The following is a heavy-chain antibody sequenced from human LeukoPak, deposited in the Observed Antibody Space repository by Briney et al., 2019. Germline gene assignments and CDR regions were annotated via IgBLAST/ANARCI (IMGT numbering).Heavy chain of an antibody. J-gene: IGHJ4*02. CDR2: IYYSGST. CDR1: GGSLSSSNYY. CDR3: ARHWTGLRWFGY. Sequence: SETLSLTCTVSGGSLSSSNYYWGWIRQPPGKGLEWIGSIYYSGSTFYNPSLKSRVTISVDTSKNQFSLKMSSVTAADTAVYYCARHWTGLRWFGYWGQGTLVTVSS. D-gene: IGHD3-10*01. V-gene: IGHV4-39*01.